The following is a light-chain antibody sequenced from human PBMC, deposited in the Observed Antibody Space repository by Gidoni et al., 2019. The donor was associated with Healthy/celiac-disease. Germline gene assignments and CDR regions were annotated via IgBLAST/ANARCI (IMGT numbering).Light chain of an antibody. CDR2: AAS. J-gene: IGKJ4*01. Sequence: DIQMTQSPSSLSASVGDRVTITCRASKSISSYLNWYQQKPGKAPKLLIYAASSLQSGVPSRFSGSGSGTDFTLTISSLQPEDFATYYCQQCYSTPLTFGGGTKVEIK. CDR1: KSISSY. V-gene: IGKV1-39*01. CDR3: QQCYSTPLT.